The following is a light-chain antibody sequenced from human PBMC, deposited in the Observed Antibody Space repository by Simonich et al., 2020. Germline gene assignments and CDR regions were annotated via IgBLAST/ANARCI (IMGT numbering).Light chain of an antibody. Sequence: SYELTQPPSVSVPPGQTARITCSGDALPKKYAYWYQQKSGQAPVLVIYEDRKRPSGIPESFAGSSSGTMATLTISGSRVEDEADYYCYSTDSSGNHRGVFGGGTKLTVL. CDR2: EDR. CDR1: ALPKKY. V-gene: IGLV3-10*01. CDR3: YSTDSSGNHRGV. J-gene: IGLJ3*02.